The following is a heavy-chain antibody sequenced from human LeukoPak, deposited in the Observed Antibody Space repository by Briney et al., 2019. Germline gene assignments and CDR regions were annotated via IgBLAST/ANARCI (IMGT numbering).Heavy chain of an antibody. CDR1: RFTFSSYS. CDR3: ARDHVDTAMVTIVHDGMDV. D-gene: IGHD5-18*01. V-gene: IGHV3-21*01. J-gene: IGHJ6*02. Sequence: GGSLRLSCAASRFTFSSYSMNWVSQAPGKGLEWVSSISSSSSYIYYADSVKGRFTISRDNAKNSLYLQMNSLRAEDTAVYYCARDHVDTAMVTIVHDGMDVWGQGTTVTVSS. CDR2: ISSSSSYI.